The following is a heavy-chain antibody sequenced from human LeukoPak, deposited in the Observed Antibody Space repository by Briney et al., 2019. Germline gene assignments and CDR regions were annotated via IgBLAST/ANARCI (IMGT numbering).Heavy chain of an antibody. J-gene: IGHJ4*02. D-gene: IGHD6-13*01. Sequence: TSQTLSLTCTVSGGSISSGSYYWSWIRQPAGKGLEWIGRIYTSGSTNYNPSLKSRVTISVDTSKNQFSLKLSSVTAADTAVYYCARQYNPGIAADEIDYWGQGTLVTVSS. V-gene: IGHV4-61*02. CDR2: IYTSGST. CDR3: ARQYNPGIAADEIDY. CDR1: GGSISSGSYY.